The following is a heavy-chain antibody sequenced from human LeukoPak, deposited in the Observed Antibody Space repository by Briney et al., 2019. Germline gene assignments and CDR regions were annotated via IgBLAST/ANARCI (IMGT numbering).Heavy chain of an antibody. CDR3: ARDHCSGGSCHGGH. J-gene: IGHJ4*02. D-gene: IGHD2-15*01. CDR1: GDTFNDYT. Sequence: ASVKVSCKAPGDTFNDYTFSWVRQAPGQGLEWMGRIMPFLDVANYAPKFQGRVTLTADKSTSTAYMELSDLKSEDTAVYYCARDHCSGGSCHGGHWGQGTLVTVSS. CDR2: IMPFLDVA. V-gene: IGHV1-69*04.